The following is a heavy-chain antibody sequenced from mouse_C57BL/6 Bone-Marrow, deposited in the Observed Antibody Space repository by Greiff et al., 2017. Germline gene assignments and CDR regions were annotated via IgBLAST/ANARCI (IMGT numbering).Heavy chain of an antibody. CDR3: ARNYGRNSLDFDC. D-gene: IGHD1-1*01. CDR1: GYTFTNYW. V-gene: IGHV1-63*01. J-gene: IGHJ2*01. Sequence: QVQLKQSGAELVRPGTSVKMSCKASGYTFTNYWIGWAKQRPGHGLEWIGDIYPGGGYTNYNEKFKGKATLTADKSSSTAYMQFSSLTSEDSAIYYCARNYGRNSLDFDCWGQGTTLTVSS. CDR2: IYPGGGYT.